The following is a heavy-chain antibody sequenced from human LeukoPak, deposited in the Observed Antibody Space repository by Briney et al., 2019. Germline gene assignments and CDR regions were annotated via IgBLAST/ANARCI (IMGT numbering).Heavy chain of an antibody. CDR3: ARDTLEYSNSPDALDI. CDR1: GFTFSAYE. Sequence: GGSLRLSCAASGFTFSAYEMNWVRQAPGKGLEWVSYIGSSGSTVYYTDSVKGRFTISRDNAKNSLYMQMESLRDEDTAIYYCARDTLEYSNSPDALDIWGQGTMVTVSS. D-gene: IGHD4-23*01. J-gene: IGHJ3*02. V-gene: IGHV3-48*03. CDR2: IGSSGSTV.